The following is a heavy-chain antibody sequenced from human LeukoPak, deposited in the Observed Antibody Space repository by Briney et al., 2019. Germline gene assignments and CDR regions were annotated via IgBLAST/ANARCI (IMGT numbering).Heavy chain of an antibody. CDR1: GFTFSSYG. J-gene: IGHJ4*02. CDR2: IWYDGSNK. CDR3: ARDISPQLVVDY. Sequence: PGRSLRLSCAASGFTFSSYGMHWVRQAPGKGLEWVAVIWYDGSNKYYADSVKGRFTISRDNAKNSLYLQMNSLRAEDTAVYYCARDISPQLVVDYWGQGTLVTVSS. V-gene: IGHV3-33*01. D-gene: IGHD1-1*01.